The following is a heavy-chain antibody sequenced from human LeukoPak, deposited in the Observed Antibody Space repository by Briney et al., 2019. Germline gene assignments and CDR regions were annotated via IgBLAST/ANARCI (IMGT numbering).Heavy chain of an antibody. V-gene: IGHV6-1*01. J-gene: IGHJ4*02. D-gene: IGHD6-13*01. CDR3: TREVAGTGGFDY. Sequence: SQTLSLTCAISGDRVSSNNAAWNWIRQSPSRGFEWLGRTYHRSTWYDDYVVSVRSRLTITPDISKNQVSLQLNSVTPEDTAVYYCTREVAGTGGFDYWGQGITVTVSS. CDR1: GDRVSSNNAA. CDR2: TYHRSTWYD.